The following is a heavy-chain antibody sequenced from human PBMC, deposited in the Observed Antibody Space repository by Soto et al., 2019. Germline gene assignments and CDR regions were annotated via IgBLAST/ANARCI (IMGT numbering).Heavy chain of an antibody. Sequence: EVQLLESGGGLVQPGGSLRLSCAASGFTFSSYAMSWVRQAPGKGLEWVSAISGSGGSTYYADSVKGRFTISRDNSKNTLYLQMNSLRAEDTAVYYCANDLSGCSGGSCYEGYDAFDIWGQGTMVTVSS. J-gene: IGHJ3*02. D-gene: IGHD2-15*01. V-gene: IGHV3-23*01. CDR1: GFTFSSYA. CDR2: ISGSGGST. CDR3: ANDLSGCSGGSCYEGYDAFDI.